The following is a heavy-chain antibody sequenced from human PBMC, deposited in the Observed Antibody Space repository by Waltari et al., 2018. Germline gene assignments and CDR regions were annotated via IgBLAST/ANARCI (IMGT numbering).Heavy chain of an antibody. D-gene: IGHD1-26*01. V-gene: IGHV1-2*06. CDR3: ATDGIDDAFDI. J-gene: IGHJ3*02. CDR1: GYTFTGYY. Sequence: LVPSCAAVPTPGASVQVSFKASGYTFTGYYMHWVRQAPGQGLEWMGRINPNSGGTNYAQKFQGRVTMTRDTAISTAYMELSRLRSDDTAVYYCATDGIDDAFDIWGQGTMVTVSS. CDR2: INPNSGGT.